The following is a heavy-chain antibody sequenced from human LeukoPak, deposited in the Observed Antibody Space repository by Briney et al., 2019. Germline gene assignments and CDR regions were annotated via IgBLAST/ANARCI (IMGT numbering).Heavy chain of an antibody. D-gene: IGHD2-8*01. V-gene: IGHV3-23*01. CDR1: GFTFRSYA. Sequence: GGSLRLSCAASGFTFRSYAMSWVRQAPGEGLEWVSGISNSGGSGSAYYADSVKGRITIFRDNSKNTLYLQMNSLRVEDTAVYYCALGYAMNYWGQGTLVTVSS. CDR2: ISNSGGSGSA. J-gene: IGHJ4*02. CDR3: ALGYAMNY.